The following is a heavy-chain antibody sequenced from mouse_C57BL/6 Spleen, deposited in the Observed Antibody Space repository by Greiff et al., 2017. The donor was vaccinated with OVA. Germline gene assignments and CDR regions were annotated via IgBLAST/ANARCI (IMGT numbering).Heavy chain of an antibody. CDR3: ARKGVEGAWFAY. CDR2: IYPGDGDT. V-gene: IGHV1-80*01. CDR1: GYAFSSYW. J-gene: IGHJ3*01. Sequence: QVHVKQSGAELVKPGASVKISCKASGYAFSSYWMNWVKQRPGKGLEWIGQIYPGDGDTNYNGKFKGKATLTADKSSSTAYMQLSSLTSEDSAVYFCARKGVEGAWFAYWGQGTLVTVSA. D-gene: IGHD1-1*01.